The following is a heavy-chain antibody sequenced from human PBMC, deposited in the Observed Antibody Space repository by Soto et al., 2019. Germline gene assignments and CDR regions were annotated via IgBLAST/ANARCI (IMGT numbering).Heavy chain of an antibody. D-gene: IGHD3-9*01. CDR1: GFSLRTSGVG. J-gene: IGHJ4*02. CDR2: IYWHDDK. V-gene: IGHV2-5*01. Sequence: QITLEESGPPLVKPTQTLTLTCTFSGFSLRTSGVGAGSIRQPPGKALEWLALIYWHDDKRYSPSLSNRLTITKDTSKNQVVLTMTNMDPVDTATDYSAHSARYYDLLTGQDFPLNFDFWGRGTLVTVAS. CDR3: AHSARYYDLLTGQDFPLNFDF.